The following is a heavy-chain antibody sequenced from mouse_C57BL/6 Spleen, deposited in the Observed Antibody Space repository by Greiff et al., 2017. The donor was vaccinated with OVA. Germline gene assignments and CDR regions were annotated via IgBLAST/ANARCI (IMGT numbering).Heavy chain of an antibody. CDR3: AREVITTVVAPFDY. V-gene: IGHV5-4*01. J-gene: IGHJ2*01. CDR2: ISDGGSYT. D-gene: IGHD1-1*01. CDR1: GFTFSSYA. Sequence: EVKLMESGGGLVKPGGSLKLSCAASGFTFSSYAMSWVRQTPEKRLEWVATISDGGSYTYYPDNVKGRFTISRDNAKNNLYLQMSHLKSEDTAMYYCAREVITTVVAPFDYWGQGTTLTVSS.